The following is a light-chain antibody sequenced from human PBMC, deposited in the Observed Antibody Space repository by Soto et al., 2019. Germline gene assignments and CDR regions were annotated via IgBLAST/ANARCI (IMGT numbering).Light chain of an antibody. J-gene: IGKJ2*01. V-gene: IGKV3-20*01. CDR3: QQFGNSPPYT. CDR1: PSVSSSY. Sequence: EIVLTQSPGTLSLSPGERATLSCRSSPSVSSSYLAWYQQKPGQAPRLLIYGASSRATGIPDRFSGSGSGTDFTLTISRLEREDCEVYYCQQFGNSPPYTVGQGTKLEIK. CDR2: GAS.